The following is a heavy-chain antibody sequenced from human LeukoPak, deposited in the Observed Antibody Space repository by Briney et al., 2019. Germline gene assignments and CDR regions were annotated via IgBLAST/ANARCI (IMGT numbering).Heavy chain of an antibody. Sequence: GGSLRLSCAASVFTFSSYERNWVRQAPGKGLEWVSSISNSSSYIYYADSVKGRFTISRDNAKNSLYLQMNSLRDEDTAVYYCARECCGGGSCYNDAFVIWGQGTMVTVSS. V-gene: IGHV3-21*01. D-gene: IGHD2-15*01. CDR1: VFTFSSYE. CDR2: ISNSSSYI. CDR3: ARECCGGGSCYNDAFVI. J-gene: IGHJ3*02.